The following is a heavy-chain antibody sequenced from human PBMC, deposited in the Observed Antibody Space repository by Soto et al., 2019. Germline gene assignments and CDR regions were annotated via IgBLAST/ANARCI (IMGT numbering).Heavy chain of an antibody. Sequence: PGESLKISCTGFGYTFTTFWISWVRQMPGKGLEWMGRIDPRDSYVNYSPSFQGHVTISVDKSISTAYLQWGSLKASDTAMYYCARLFCSTATCESWFDPWGQGTLVTVSS. CDR3: ARLFCSTATCESWFDP. J-gene: IGHJ5*02. CDR1: GYTFTTFW. V-gene: IGHV5-10-1*01. CDR2: IDPRDSYV. D-gene: IGHD2-2*01.